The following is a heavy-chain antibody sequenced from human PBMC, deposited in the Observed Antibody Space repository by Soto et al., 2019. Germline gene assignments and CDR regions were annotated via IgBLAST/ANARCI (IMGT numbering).Heavy chain of an antibody. J-gene: IGHJ6*02. CDR3: ARGGLCSRTSCYALDYYGMDV. CDR2: ISGSGGST. D-gene: IGHD2-2*01. Sequence: PGGSLRLSCAASGFTFSSYAMSWVRQAPGKGLEWVSAISGSGGSTYYADSVKGRFTISRDNSKNTLYLQMNSLRAEDTAVYYCARGGLCSRTSCYALDYYGMDVWGQGTPVTV. V-gene: IGHV3-23*01. CDR1: GFTFSSYA.